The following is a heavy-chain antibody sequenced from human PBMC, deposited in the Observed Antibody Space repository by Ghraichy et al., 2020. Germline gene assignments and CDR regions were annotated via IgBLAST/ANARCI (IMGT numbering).Heavy chain of an antibody. CDR2: ISGSGGSV. Sequence: GGSLRLSCEVSGLNFGNTAMTWIRQAPGKGLEWVSAISGSGGSVYYAEFVQGRFTISRDNSKSTLYLHMDTLRDDDTALYYCARSGDVEWRLGRFFDLWGQGTLVTVSS. V-gene: IGHV3-23*01. D-gene: IGHD5-24*01. J-gene: IGHJ4*02. CDR1: GLNFGNTA. CDR3: ARSGDVEWRLGRFFDL.